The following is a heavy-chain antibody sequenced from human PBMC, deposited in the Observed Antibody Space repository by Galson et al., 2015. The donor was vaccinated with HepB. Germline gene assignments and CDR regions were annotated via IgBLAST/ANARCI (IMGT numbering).Heavy chain of an antibody. V-gene: IGHV3-11*01. CDR1: GFTFSDYY. CDR3: ARDPDYGDYVGAFDI. D-gene: IGHD4-17*01. Sequence: SLRLSCAASGFTFSDYYMSWIRQAPGKGLEWVSYISSSGSTIYYADSVKGRFTISRDNAKNSLYLQMNSLRAEDTAVYYCARDPDYGDYVGAFDIWGQGTMVTVSS. CDR2: ISSSGSTI. J-gene: IGHJ3*02.